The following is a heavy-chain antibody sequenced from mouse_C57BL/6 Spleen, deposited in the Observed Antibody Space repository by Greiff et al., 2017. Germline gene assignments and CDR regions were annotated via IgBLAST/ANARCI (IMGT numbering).Heavy chain of an antibody. V-gene: IGHV1-15*01. D-gene: IGHD4-1*01. Sequence: QVQLKQSGAELVRPGASVTLSCKASGYTFTDYEMHWVKQTPVHGLEWIGAIDPETGGTAYNQKFKGKAILTADKSSSTAYMELRSLTSEDSAVYYCTRLGGTDYAMDYWGPGTSVTVSS. J-gene: IGHJ4*01. CDR1: GYTFTDYE. CDR3: TRLGGTDYAMDY. CDR2: IDPETGGT.